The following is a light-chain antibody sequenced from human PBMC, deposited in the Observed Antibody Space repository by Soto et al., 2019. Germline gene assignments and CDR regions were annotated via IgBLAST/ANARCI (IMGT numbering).Light chain of an antibody. J-gene: IGKJ1*01. CDR3: QKYNSAPWT. V-gene: IGKV1-27*01. CDR1: QGMGNY. Sequence: DIHMTQSPSSLSASVLYIVTITCRASQGMGNYLAWYQQKPGKVPKLLIYDASSLEPGVPSRFSGSGSGTDFTLTISSLQPEDVGIYYCQKYNSAPWTFAQGTKVDIK. CDR2: DAS.